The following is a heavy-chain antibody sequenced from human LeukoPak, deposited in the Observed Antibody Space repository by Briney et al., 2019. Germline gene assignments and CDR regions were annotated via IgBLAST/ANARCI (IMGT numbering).Heavy chain of an antibody. Sequence: SVKVSCKASGGTFSSYAISWVRQAPGQGLEWMGGIIPIFGTANYAQKFQGRVTITADKSTSTAYMELSSLRSEDTAVYYWARMSYCSGGSCLGFGMDVWGKGTTVTVSS. CDR1: GGTFSSYA. CDR2: IIPIFGTA. V-gene: IGHV1-69*06. D-gene: IGHD2-15*01. J-gene: IGHJ6*04. CDR3: ARMSYCSGGSCLGFGMDV.